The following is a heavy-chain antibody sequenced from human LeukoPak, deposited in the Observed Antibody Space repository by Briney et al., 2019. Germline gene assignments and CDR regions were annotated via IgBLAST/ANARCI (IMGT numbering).Heavy chain of an antibody. D-gene: IGHD3-3*01. CDR3: ARLEITRDYYYSGMDV. Sequence: SETLSLTCTVSGGSISSYYWSWIRQPPGKGLEWIGYIYYSGSTTYNPSLKSRVTISVDTSKNQFSLKLSSVTAADTAVYYCARLEITRDYYYSGMDVWGQGTTVTVSS. CDR1: GGSISSYY. V-gene: IGHV4-59*08. CDR2: IYYSGST. J-gene: IGHJ6*02.